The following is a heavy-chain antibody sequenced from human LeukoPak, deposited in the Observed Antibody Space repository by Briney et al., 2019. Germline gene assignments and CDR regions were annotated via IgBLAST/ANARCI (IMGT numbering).Heavy chain of an antibody. CDR2: IYYSEST. D-gene: IGHD1-26*01. J-gene: IGHJ4*02. Sequence: SETLSLTCTVIGGSISSYYWSWIRQPPGKGLEWSGYIYYSESTSYNPSLKSRVTISVDTSKNQFSLKLSSVTAADTAVYYCARGYSGSYGRFDYWGQGTLVTVSS. CDR3: ARGYSGSYGRFDY. CDR1: GGSISSYY. V-gene: IGHV4-59*01.